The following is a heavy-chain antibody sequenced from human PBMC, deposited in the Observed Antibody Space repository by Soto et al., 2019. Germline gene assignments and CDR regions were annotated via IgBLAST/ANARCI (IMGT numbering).Heavy chain of an antibody. CDR3: AIEYQLLSHQFDY. V-gene: IGHV1-69*02. J-gene: IGHJ4*02. Sequence: ASVKVSCKASGGTFSSYTISWVRQAPGQGLEWMGRIIPILGIANYAQKFQGRVTITADKSTSTAYMELSSLRSEDTAVYYCAIEYQLLSHQFDYWGQGTLVTVSS. CDR2: IIPILGIA. CDR1: GGTFSSYT. D-gene: IGHD2-2*01.